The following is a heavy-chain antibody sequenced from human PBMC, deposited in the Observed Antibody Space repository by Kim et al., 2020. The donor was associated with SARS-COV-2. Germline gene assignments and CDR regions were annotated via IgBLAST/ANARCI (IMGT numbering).Heavy chain of an antibody. D-gene: IGHD5-12*01. V-gene: IGHV4-59*13. J-gene: IGHJ6*01. CDR3: PRDRGNSGYDPNYYYYYG. Sequence: SETLSLTCTVSGGSISSYYWSWIRQPPGKGLEWIGYIYYSGSTNYNPSLKSRVTISVDTSKNQFSLKLSSVTAADTAGYYCPRDRGNSGYDPNYYYYYG. CDR1: GGSISSYY. CDR2: IYYSGST.